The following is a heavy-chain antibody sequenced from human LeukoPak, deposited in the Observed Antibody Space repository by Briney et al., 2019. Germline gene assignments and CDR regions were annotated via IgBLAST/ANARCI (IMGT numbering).Heavy chain of an antibody. CDR2: IYYSGTT. J-gene: IGHJ4*02. CDR3: ASWLVVPAAIDY. Sequence: SETLSLTCTVSGGSISSGDYYWRWIRQPPGKGLEWIGYIYYSGTTFYNPSLKSRVIISLYTSKNQFSLRLSSVTAADTAVYYCASWLVVPAAIDYWGQGTLVTVSS. CDR1: GGSISSGDYY. V-gene: IGHV4-30-4*01. D-gene: IGHD2-2*02.